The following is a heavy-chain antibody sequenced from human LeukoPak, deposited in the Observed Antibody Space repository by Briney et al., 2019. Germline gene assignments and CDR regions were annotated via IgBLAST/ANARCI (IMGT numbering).Heavy chain of an antibody. D-gene: IGHD3-9*01. Sequence: ASVKVSCKASGYTFTSYGVSWVRQAPGQGLEWMGWISAYNGNTNYAQKLQGRVTMTTDTSTSTAYMELRSLRSDDTAVYYCARDRGLRYFDWSLPKSWFDPWGQGILVTVSS. V-gene: IGHV1-18*01. J-gene: IGHJ5*02. CDR3: ARDRGLRYFDWSLPKSWFDP. CDR2: ISAYNGNT. CDR1: GYTFTSYG.